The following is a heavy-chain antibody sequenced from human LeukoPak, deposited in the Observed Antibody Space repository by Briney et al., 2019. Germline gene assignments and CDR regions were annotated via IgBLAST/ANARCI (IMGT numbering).Heavy chain of an antibody. V-gene: IGHV1-2*06. CDR1: GYTFTGYY. CDR2: INPNSGGT. CDR3: ARDRGGTGDFDY. J-gene: IGHJ4*02. D-gene: IGHD1-1*01. Sequence: ASVKVSCKASGYTFTGYYMHWVRQAPGQGLEWMGRINPNSGGTNYAQKFQGRVTMTRDTSISTAYMELSSLRSEDTAVYYCARDRGGTGDFDYWGQGTLVTVSS.